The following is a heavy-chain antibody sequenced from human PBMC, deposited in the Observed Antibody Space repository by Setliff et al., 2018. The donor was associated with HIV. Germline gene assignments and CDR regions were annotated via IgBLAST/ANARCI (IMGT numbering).Heavy chain of an antibody. CDR2: VYPGDSET. D-gene: IGHD1-26*01. Sequence: GESLKISCKASGYIFTNYWIGWVRQMPGKGLEWIGVVYPGDSETRYGPSFQGQVSISADRSITTAYLQWRSLKASDTAMYYCTRRRRAPGSEDLEAYWGQGTLVTVSS. V-gene: IGHV5-51*01. CDR3: TRRRRAPGSEDLEAY. J-gene: IGHJ4*02. CDR1: GYIFTNYW.